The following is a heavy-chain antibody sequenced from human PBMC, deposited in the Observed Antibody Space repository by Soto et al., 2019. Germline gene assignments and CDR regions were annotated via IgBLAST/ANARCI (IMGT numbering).Heavy chain of an antibody. D-gene: IGHD6-6*01. CDR3: ARSTSSTLNYYYGMDV. CDR1: GFTFSSFG. V-gene: IGHV3-30*03. Sequence: PGGSLRLSCAASGFTFSSFGMHWVRQAPGKGLEWVAVISYDGSTKFYTDSVKGRFTIARDNSKNILYLQMNSLTIEDTAVFYCARSTSSTLNYYYGMDVWGQGTTVTVS. CDR2: ISYDGSTK. J-gene: IGHJ6*02.